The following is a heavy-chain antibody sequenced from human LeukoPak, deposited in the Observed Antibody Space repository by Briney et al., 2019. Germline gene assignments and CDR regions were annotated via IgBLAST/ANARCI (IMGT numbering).Heavy chain of an antibody. CDR2: ISSSGSGGNT. Sequence: GGSLRLSCAASGVTLSSYAMSWARQAPGKGLEWVSGISSSGSGGNTYYADSVKGRFTISRDSSKNTLFLHMNTLRAEDTAIYSCPKDRTEGASYWYSDLWGRGTLVTVSS. J-gene: IGHJ2*01. CDR3: PKDRTEGASYWYSDL. V-gene: IGHV3-23*01. CDR1: GVTLSSYA. D-gene: IGHD1-26*01.